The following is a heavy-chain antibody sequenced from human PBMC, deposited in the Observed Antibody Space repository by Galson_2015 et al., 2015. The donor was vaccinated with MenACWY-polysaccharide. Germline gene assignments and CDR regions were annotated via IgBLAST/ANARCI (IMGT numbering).Heavy chain of an antibody. CDR1: GFAFSSYG. Sequence: SLRLSCAASGFAFSSYGVHWVRQAPGKGLEWVALISYDGTNKYYADSVKGRFTISRDNSKNTLYLQMNSLRAEDTAVYYCAKGLLGATRGPFDYWGQGTLVTVSS. J-gene: IGHJ4*02. CDR2: ISYDGTNK. CDR3: AKGLLGATRGPFDY. D-gene: IGHD1-26*01. V-gene: IGHV3-30*18.